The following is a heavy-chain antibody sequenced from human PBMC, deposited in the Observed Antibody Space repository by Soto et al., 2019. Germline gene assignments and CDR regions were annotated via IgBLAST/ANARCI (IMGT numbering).Heavy chain of an antibody. CDR2: INAGNGNT. Sequence: ASVKVSCKASGYTFTSYAMHLVRQAPGQRLEWMGWINAGNGNTKYSQKFQGRVTITRDTSASTAYMELSSLRSEDTAVYYCARKYCSSTSCYLDYWGQGTLVTVSS. CDR1: GYTFTSYA. J-gene: IGHJ4*02. D-gene: IGHD2-2*01. CDR3: ARKYCSSTSCYLDY. V-gene: IGHV1-3*01.